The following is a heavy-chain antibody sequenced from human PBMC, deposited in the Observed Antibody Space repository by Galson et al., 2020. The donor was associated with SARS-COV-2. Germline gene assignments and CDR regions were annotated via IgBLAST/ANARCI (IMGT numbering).Heavy chain of an antibody. Sequence: NSGGSLRLSCAASGFTFSTYTMHWVRQAPGKGLEWVSSISSSSSYINYADSVKGRFTISRDNAKNSLNLQMNSLRAEDTAVYYCARKELTGDLWGAFDIWGQGTMVTVSS. J-gene: IGHJ3*02. CDR3: ARKELTGDLWGAFDI. V-gene: IGHV3-21*01. CDR2: ISSSSSYI. CDR1: GFTFSTYT. D-gene: IGHD7-27*01.